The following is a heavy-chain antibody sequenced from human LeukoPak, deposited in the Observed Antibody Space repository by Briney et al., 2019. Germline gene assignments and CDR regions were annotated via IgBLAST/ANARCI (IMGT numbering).Heavy chain of an antibody. Sequence: GGSLRLSCAASGFTFTTYAMSWVRQAPGKGLEWASGISGSGGGTHYADSVKGRFTISRDNSKNTLDLQMNSLRAEDTAVYYCAKGWIDYFDSGARGPLATVSS. D-gene: IGHD2-2*03. CDR3: AKGWIDYFDS. CDR1: GFTFTTYA. J-gene: IGHJ4*02. V-gene: IGHV3-23*01. CDR2: ISGSGGGT.